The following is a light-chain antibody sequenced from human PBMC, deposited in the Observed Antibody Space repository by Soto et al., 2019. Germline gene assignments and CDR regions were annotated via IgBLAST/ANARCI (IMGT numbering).Light chain of an antibody. V-gene: IGKV3-20*01. CDR1: QSVSSYY. Sequence: EIVLTQSPGTLSLSPGERATLSCRASQSVSSYYLAWYQQKPGQAPRLLIYGASSRATGIPDRFSGSGSGTDFTLPISRLEPEDFAVYYCQQYGSSTGTFGQGTKVEIK. CDR3: QQYGSSTGT. J-gene: IGKJ1*01. CDR2: GAS.